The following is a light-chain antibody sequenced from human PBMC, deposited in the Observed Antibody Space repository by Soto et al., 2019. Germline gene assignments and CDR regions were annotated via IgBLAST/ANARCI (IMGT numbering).Light chain of an antibody. CDR3: QQYNSYSWT. CDR1: QSISSW. V-gene: IGKV1-5*01. J-gene: IGKJ1*01. CDR2: DAS. Sequence: IQMTQSPSTLSSSVGDRVTLTCRASQSISSWLAWYQQKPGKAPKLLSYDASSLESGVPSRFSGSGSGTEFTLTISSLKPDDFATYYCQQYNSYSWTFGQGTKVDIK.